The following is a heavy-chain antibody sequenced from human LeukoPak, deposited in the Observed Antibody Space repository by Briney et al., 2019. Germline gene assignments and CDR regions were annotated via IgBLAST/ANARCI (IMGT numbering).Heavy chain of an antibody. V-gene: IGHV4-59*01. CDR2: IYYSGST. CDR1: GSIXXXY. CDR3: ARVDSSTSTLDY. J-gene: IGHJ4*02. Sequence: GSIXXXYWSWIRXPPGKGLEWIGYIYYSGSTNYNPSLKSRVTISVDTSKNQFSLKLSSVTAADTAVYYCARVDSSTSTLDYWGQGTLVTVSS. D-gene: IGHD2-2*01.